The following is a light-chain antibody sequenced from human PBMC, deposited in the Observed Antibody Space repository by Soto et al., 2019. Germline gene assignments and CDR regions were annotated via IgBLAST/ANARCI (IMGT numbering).Light chain of an antibody. CDR1: QSISSY. V-gene: IGKV1-39*01. CDR3: QETYSSLT. Sequence: IRITQSPSSVSASVRGGCTVTCGASQSISSYLNWYQQKPGKAPKLLIYAASSLHTGVPSRFSGSGFGTDFTLTISSLQPEDFATYFCQETYSSLTFGGGTKVDI. CDR2: AAS. J-gene: IGKJ4*01.